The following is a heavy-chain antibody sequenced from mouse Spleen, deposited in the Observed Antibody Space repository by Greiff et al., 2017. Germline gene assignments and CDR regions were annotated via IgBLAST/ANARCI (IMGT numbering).Heavy chain of an antibody. J-gene: IGHJ4*01. CDR1: GFTFSSYA. V-gene: IGHV5-4*01. CDR2: ISDGGSYT. D-gene: IGHD2-3*01. Sequence: EVQLVESGGGLVKPGGSLKLSCAASGFTFSSYAMSWVRQTPEKRLEWVATISDGGSYTYYPDNVKGRFTISRDNAKNNLYLQMSHLKSEDTAMYYCAREKDDGYYDYAMDYWGQGTSVTVSS. CDR3: AREKDDGYYDYAMDY.